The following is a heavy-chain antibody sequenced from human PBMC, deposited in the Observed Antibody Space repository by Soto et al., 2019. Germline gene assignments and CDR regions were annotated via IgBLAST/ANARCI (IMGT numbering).Heavy chain of an antibody. Sequence: QVQLVQSGAEVKKPGSSVKVSCKASGGTFSSYTISWVRQAPGQGLEWMGRIIPILGIANYAQKFQGRVTITADKATSTASMELSSLRSEDTAVYYCARDLHYCSGGSCYSGWFDPWGQGTLVTVSS. CDR1: GGTFSSYT. D-gene: IGHD2-15*01. CDR2: IIPILGIA. CDR3: ARDLHYCSGGSCYSGWFDP. V-gene: IGHV1-69*08. J-gene: IGHJ5*02.